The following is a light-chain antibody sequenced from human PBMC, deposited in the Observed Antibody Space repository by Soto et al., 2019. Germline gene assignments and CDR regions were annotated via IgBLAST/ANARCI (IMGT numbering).Light chain of an antibody. CDR2: GAT. CDR3: QQYNSYSGT. V-gene: IGKV1-17*01. CDR1: QGIKNE. J-gene: IGKJ1*01. Sequence: DIQMTQSPSSLSASVGDRVTITCRASQGIKNELGWYQQKSGLAPKRLIFGATTLQSGVPSRFSGSASGTEFTLTISSLQPDDFATYYCQQYNSYSGTFGQGTKVDIK.